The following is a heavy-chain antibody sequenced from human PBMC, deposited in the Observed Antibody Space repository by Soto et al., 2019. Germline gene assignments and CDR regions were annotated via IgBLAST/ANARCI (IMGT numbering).Heavy chain of an antibody. V-gene: IGHV1-69*01. CDR2: IIPIFGTA. Sequence: QVQLVQSGAEVKKPESSVKVSCKASGGTFSSYAISWVRQAPGQGLEWMGGIIPIFGTANYAQKFQGRVTITADESTSTAYMELSSLRSEDTAVYYCARVGIAVAGTGWFDPWGQGTLVTVSS. D-gene: IGHD6-19*01. J-gene: IGHJ5*02. CDR3: ARVGIAVAGTGWFDP. CDR1: GGTFSSYA.